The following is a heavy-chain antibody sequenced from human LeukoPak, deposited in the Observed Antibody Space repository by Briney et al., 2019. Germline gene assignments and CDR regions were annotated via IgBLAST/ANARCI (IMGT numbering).Heavy chain of an antibody. V-gene: IGHV3-21*01. CDR1: GFTFSSYS. CDR3: ARDGVDDFWSGHYPLDWVYYYMDV. J-gene: IGHJ6*03. Sequence: GGSLRLSCAASGFTFSSYSMNWVRQAPGKGLEWVSSISSSSSYIYYADSVKGRFTISRDNAKNSLYLQMNSLRAEDTAVYYCARDGVDDFWSGHYPLDWVYYYMDVWGKGTTVTVSS. D-gene: IGHD3-3*01. CDR2: ISSSSSYI.